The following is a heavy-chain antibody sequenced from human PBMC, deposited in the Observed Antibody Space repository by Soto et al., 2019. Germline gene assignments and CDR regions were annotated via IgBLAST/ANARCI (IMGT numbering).Heavy chain of an antibody. CDR2: ISGSGGST. CDR3: AKDYYDSLLNDAFDI. V-gene: IGHV3-23*01. CDR1: GFTFSSYA. J-gene: IGHJ3*02. D-gene: IGHD3-22*01. Sequence: GGSLRLSCAASGFTFSSYAMSWVRQAPGKGLEWVSAISGSGGSTYYADSVKGRFTISRDNSKNTLYPQMNSLRAEDTAVYYCAKDYYDSLLNDAFDIWGQGTMVTVSS.